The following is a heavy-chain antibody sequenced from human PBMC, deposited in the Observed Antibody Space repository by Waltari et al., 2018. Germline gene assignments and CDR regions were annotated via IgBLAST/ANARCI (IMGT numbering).Heavy chain of an antibody. V-gene: IGHV4-59*11. J-gene: IGHJ4*02. CDR1: GGSISSHY. D-gene: IGHD7-27*01. CDR3: ASGTGDRDYYFDY. CDR2: IYYSGST. Sequence: QVQLQESGPGLVKPSETLSLTCTVSGGSISSHYWSWIRQPPGKGLEWIGYIYYSGSTNYNPSLKSLVTISVDTSKNQFSLKLSSVTAADTAVYYCASGTGDRDYYFDYWGQGTLVTVSS.